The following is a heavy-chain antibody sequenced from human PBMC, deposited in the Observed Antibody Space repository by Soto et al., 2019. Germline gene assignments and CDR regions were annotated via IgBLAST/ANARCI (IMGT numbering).Heavy chain of an antibody. J-gene: IGHJ4*02. V-gene: IGHV1-69*01. CDR3: AREVVTETTWGSFDS. CDR1: GGGTLSNDA. CDR2: ISPFFGTT. Sequence: QVHLVQSGADGRKSGSSVRVSCTASGGGTLSNDAISWVRQAPGQGLEWLGRISPFFGTTDYSQSFQGRLTMTADASTSTVYMDLRSLKSDDPAVYYCAREVVTETTWGSFDSWGQGTLVTVSS. D-gene: IGHD2-21*02.